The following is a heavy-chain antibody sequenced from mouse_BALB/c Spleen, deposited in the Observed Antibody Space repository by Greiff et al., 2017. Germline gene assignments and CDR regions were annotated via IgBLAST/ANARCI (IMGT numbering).Heavy chain of an antibody. V-gene: IGHV5-6-3*01. Sequence: EVKLMESGGGLVQPGGSLKLSCAASGFTFSSYGMSWVRQTPDKRLELVATINSNGGSTYYPDSVKGRFTISRDNAKNTLYLQMSSLKSEDTAMYYCARNDPYAMDYWGQGTSVTVSS. CDR2: INSNGGST. CDR1: GFTFSSYG. D-gene: IGHD2-3*01. J-gene: IGHJ4*01. CDR3: ARNDPYAMDY.